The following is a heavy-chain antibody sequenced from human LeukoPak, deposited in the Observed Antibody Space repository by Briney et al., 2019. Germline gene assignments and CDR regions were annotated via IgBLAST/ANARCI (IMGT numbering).Heavy chain of an antibody. V-gene: IGHV3-7*03. CDR2: IKGDGSET. CDR3: ARNNGMDV. Sequence: GGSLRLSCAASGFRFGGYWMTWVRQAPGKGLEWVANIKGDGSETYYLDSVKGRFTISKDNAKNSLYLQMNSLRAEDTALYHCARNNGMDVWGQGTTVIVSS. J-gene: IGHJ6*02. CDR1: GFRFGGYW.